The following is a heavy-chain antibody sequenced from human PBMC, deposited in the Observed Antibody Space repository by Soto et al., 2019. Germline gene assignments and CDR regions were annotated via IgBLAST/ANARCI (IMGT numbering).Heavy chain of an antibody. V-gene: IGHV1-69*01. D-gene: IGHD5-12*01. CDR2: IIPIFGTA. CDR1: GGTFSSYA. CDR3: ARRRDGYTDHFDY. Sequence: QVQLVQSGAEVKKPGSSVKVSCKASGGTFSSYAISWVRQAPGQGLEWMGGIIPIFGTANYAQKYQGRVTITANESTSTAYKELSSLRSENTAVYYCARRRDGYTDHFDYWGQGTLVTVSS. J-gene: IGHJ4*02.